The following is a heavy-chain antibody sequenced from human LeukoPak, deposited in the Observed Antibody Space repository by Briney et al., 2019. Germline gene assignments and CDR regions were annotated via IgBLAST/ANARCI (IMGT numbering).Heavy chain of an antibody. V-gene: IGHV1-69*05. CDR2: IIPIFGTA. Sequence: GASVKVSCKASGGTFSSYAISWARQAPGQGLEWMGGIIPIFGTANYAQKFQGRVTITTDESTSTAYMELSSLRSEDTAVYYCASASSWYLYYFDYWGQGTLVTVSS. CDR3: ASASSWYLYYFDY. CDR1: GGTFSSYA. D-gene: IGHD6-13*01. J-gene: IGHJ4*02.